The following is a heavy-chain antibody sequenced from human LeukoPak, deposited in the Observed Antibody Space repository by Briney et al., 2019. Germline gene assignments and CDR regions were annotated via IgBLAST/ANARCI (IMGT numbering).Heavy chain of an antibody. V-gene: IGHV3-30*18. D-gene: IGHD6-19*01. CDR3: AKEGSSGWYGDY. Sequence: GRSLRLSCAASGFTFRSYGMHWVRQAPGKGLEWVAAISYDGSNEHYADSVKGRFIISRDNSKNTLDLQMSSLRTEDTAVYYCAKEGSSGWYGDYWGQGTLVTVSS. J-gene: IGHJ4*02. CDR1: GFTFRSYG. CDR2: ISYDGSNE.